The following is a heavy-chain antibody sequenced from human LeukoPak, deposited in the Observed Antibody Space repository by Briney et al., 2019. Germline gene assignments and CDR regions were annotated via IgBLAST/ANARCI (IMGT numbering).Heavy chain of an antibody. CDR2: IYYSGST. J-gene: IGHJ5*02. CDR3: ARLRPYYDSSGYYGWFNP. D-gene: IGHD3-22*01. V-gene: IGHV4-39*01. Sequence: PSQTLSLTCTVSGGSISSSSYYWGWIRQPPGKGLEWIGSIYYSGSTYYNPSLKSRVTISVDTSKNQFSLKLSSVTAADTAVYYCARLRPYYDSSGYYGWFNPWGQGTLVTVSS. CDR1: GGSISSSSYY.